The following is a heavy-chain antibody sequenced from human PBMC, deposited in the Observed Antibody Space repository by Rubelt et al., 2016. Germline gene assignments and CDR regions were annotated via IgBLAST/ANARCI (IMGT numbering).Heavy chain of an antibody. D-gene: IGHD2-8*01. Sequence: VESGGGLVKPGGSLRLSCAASGFSFSDYYMSWVRQAPGKGLEWLSYISSSGSTIYYGDSVKGRFTISRDNAKNTLYLQMSRLRAEDTAVYYCARGILGYCGNGECPQDDHDYWGQGALVTVSS. CDR2: ISSSGSTI. V-gene: IGHV3-11*01. J-gene: IGHJ4*02. CDR1: GFSFSDYY. CDR3: ARGILGYCGNGECPQDDHDY.